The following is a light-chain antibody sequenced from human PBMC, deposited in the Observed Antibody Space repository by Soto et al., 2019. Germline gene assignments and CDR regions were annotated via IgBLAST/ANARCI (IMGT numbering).Light chain of an antibody. J-gene: IGKJ5*01. CDR3: NQYDSLPPT. CDR2: DAT. CDR1: QDINNY. V-gene: IGKV1-33*01. Sequence: DTRLTQSPSSLSASVGDRVTITCQASQDINNYLNWYQQKPGKAPKLLIFDATNLETGVPSRFSGSGSRTHYSLTISSLQPEDFATYYCNQYDSLPPTVGQGTRLEIK.